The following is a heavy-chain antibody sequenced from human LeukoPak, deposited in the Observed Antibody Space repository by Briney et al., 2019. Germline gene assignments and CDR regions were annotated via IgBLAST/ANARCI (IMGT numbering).Heavy chain of an antibody. CDR2: ISSSSSYI. CDR1: GFTFSSYA. J-gene: IGHJ3*02. D-gene: IGHD4-17*01. V-gene: IGHV3-21*01. Sequence: GGSLRLSCAASGFTFSSYAMSWVRQAPGKGLEWVSAISSSSSYIYYADSVKGRFTISRDNAKNSLYLQMNSLRAEDTAVYYCASSSYGDYLDAFDIRGQGTMVTVSS. CDR3: ASSSYGDYLDAFDI.